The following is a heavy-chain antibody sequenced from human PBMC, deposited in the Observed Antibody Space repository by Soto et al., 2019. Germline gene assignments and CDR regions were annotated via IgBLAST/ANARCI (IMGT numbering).Heavy chain of an antibody. Sequence: PSGTLSLTCAASGGSISSYSRSWIRQPPGKGLEWIGDIYYSGSTNYNPSLKSRVTISVDTSKNQFSLKLISVTAADTAVYYCARSNDFWSGHPSYFDYGGQVTLVTASS. CDR2: IYYSGST. J-gene: IGHJ4*02. D-gene: IGHD3-3*01. V-gene: IGHV4-59*01. CDR1: GGSISSYS. CDR3: ARSNDFWSGHPSYFDY.